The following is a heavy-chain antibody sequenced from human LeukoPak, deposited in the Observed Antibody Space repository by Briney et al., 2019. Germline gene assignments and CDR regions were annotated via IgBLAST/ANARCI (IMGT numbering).Heavy chain of an antibody. CDR2: IGTRGTTM. J-gene: IGHJ5*02. CDR1: AFTFTSYV. CDR3: ARGRGSS. D-gene: IGHD2-21*01. V-gene: IGHV3-48*02. Sequence: AGSLRLSCAASAFTFTSYVMNWVRQPPGKGLEWISYIGTRGTTMYYADSVKGRFTISRDNAKNSLYLQMNSLRDEDTAIYYCARGRGSSWGQGTLVTGSS.